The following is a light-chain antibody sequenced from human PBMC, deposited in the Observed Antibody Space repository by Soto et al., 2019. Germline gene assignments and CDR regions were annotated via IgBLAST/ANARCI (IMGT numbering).Light chain of an antibody. Sequence: DIQITRSPSSLSASVGNRVTIACRASQSISTYLNWYQKKPGKAPNLLIYDASRLQSGVPSRFSGSGGGTDFTLSISSVQPEDFANYFCQQSYMDPITFGQGTRMEIK. CDR2: DAS. CDR1: QSISTY. V-gene: IGKV1-39*01. CDR3: QQSYMDPIT. J-gene: IGKJ5*01.